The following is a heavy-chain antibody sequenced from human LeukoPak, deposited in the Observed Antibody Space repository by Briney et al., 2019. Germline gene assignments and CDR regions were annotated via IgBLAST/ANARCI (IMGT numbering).Heavy chain of an antibody. CDR1: GFTFSSYA. CDR2: ISGGGDST. Sequence: GGSLRLSCVASGFTFSSYAMTWVRQAPGKGLEWVSTISGGGDSTYYADAVKGRFTIYRDNSKNTLYLQMNSLRAEDTAVYYCAKDRDWNYGDDAFDIWGQGTMVTVSS. V-gene: IGHV3-23*01. J-gene: IGHJ3*02. D-gene: IGHD1-7*01. CDR3: AKDRDWNYGDDAFDI.